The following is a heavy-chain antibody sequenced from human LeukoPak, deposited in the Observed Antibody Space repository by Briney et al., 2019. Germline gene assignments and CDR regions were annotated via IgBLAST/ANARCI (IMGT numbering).Heavy chain of an antibody. CDR3: ARVRIVGSTYDAFDI. CDR1: GFTFSNHW. J-gene: IGHJ3*02. Sequence: GGSLRLSCTASGFTFSNHWMSWVRQAPGKGLEWVANIKQDGSEKYYVDSVKGRFTISRDNAKNSLYLQMNNLRAEDTTVYYCARVRIVGSTYDAFDIWGQGTMVTVSS. D-gene: IGHD1-26*01. V-gene: IGHV3-7*01. CDR2: IKQDGSEK.